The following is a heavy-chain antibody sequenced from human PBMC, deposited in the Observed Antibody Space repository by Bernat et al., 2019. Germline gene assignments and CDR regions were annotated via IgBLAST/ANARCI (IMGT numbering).Heavy chain of an antibody. D-gene: IGHD2-15*01. Sequence: QVQLVQSGAEVKKPGASVKVSCKASGYTFTDYFLQWVRQAPGQGLEWVGRINPSSGATNYAQKFQGWVTMTRDTSISTAYMEVSRLRSDDTAIYYCATGRYCSSGDCYSRLSDWGQGTLVTVSS. J-gene: IGHJ4*02. CDR2: INPSSGAT. V-gene: IGHV1-2*04. CDR3: ATGRYCSSGDCYSRLSD. CDR1: GYTFTDYF.